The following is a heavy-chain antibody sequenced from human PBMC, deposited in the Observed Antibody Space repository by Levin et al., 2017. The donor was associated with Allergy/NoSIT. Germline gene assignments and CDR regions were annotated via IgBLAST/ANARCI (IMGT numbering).Heavy chain of an antibody. D-gene: IGHD3-22*01. Sequence: GESLKISCAASGFTFSSYAMSWVRQAPGKGLEWVSAISGSGGSTYYADSVKGRFTISRDNSKNTLYLQMNSLRAEDTAVYYCASRPYYYDMRVDYWGQGTLVTVSS. CDR3: ASRPYYYDMRVDY. V-gene: IGHV3-23*01. CDR2: ISGSGGST. J-gene: IGHJ4*02. CDR1: GFTFSSYA.